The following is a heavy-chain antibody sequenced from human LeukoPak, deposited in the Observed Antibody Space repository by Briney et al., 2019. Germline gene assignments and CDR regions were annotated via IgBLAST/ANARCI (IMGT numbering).Heavy chain of an antibody. V-gene: IGHV1-46*01. CDR3: ARDHSIGYYYYYMDV. Sequence: ASVKVSCKASGYTFTSYYMHWVRQAPGQGLEWMGIINPSGGSTSYAQKFQGRVTMTRDMSTSTVYMELSSLRSEDTAVYYCARDHSIGYYYYYMDVWGKGTTVTVSS. J-gene: IGHJ6*03. D-gene: IGHD4-11*01. CDR1: GYTFTSYY. CDR2: INPSGGST.